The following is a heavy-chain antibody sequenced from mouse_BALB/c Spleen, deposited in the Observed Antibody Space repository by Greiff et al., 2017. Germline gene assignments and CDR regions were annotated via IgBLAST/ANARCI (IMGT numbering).Heavy chain of an antibody. V-gene: IGHV5-12-2*01. CDR1: GFTFSSYT. CDR2: ISNGGGST. J-gene: IGHJ3*01. Sequence: EVKLVESGGGLVQPGGSLKLSCAASGFTFSSYTMSWVRQTPEKRLEWVAYISNGGGSTYYPDSVKGRFTISRDNARNILYLQMSSLRSEDTAMYYCARGLEVYDGGFAYWGQGTLVTVSA. D-gene: IGHD2-12*01. CDR3: ARGLEVYDGGFAY.